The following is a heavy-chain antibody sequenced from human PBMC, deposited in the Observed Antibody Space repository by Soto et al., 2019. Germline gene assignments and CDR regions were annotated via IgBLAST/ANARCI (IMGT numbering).Heavy chain of an antibody. V-gene: IGHV1-8*01. CDR2: MNPNSGNT. Sequence: QVQLVQSGAEVKKPGASVKVSCKASGYTFTSYDINWVRQATGQGLEWMGWMNPNSGNTGYAQKFQGRVTMTRNTSIRTAYMELSSLRSEDTAVYYCAREVGCSGGSCYSGYNWFDPWGQGTLVTVSS. J-gene: IGHJ5*02. D-gene: IGHD2-15*01. CDR3: AREVGCSGGSCYSGYNWFDP. CDR1: GYTFTSYD.